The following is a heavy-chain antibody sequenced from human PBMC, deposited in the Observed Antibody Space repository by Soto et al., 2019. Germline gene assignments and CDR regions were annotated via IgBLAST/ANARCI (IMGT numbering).Heavy chain of an antibody. J-gene: IGHJ3*02. CDR2: ISSSSSYI. D-gene: IGHD1-26*01. CDR1: GFTFSSYS. V-gene: IGHV3-21*01. Sequence: GGSLRLSCAASGFTFSSYSMNWVRQAPGKGLEWVSSISSSSSYIYYADSVKGRFTISRDNAKNSLYLQMNSLRAEDTAVYYCARQLTETLYGQWELLPPAFDIWGQGAMVTVSS. CDR3: ARQLTETLYGQWELLPPAFDI.